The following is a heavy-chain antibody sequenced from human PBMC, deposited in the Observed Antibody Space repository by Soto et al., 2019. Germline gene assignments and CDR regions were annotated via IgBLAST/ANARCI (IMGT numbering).Heavy chain of an antibody. V-gene: IGHV4-39*01. CDR3: ARRLFSSTWPSYFDY. D-gene: IGHD6-13*01. J-gene: IGHJ4*02. CDR2: IHYSGST. Sequence: PSETLSLTYTVSGDSITSTSCYWGWIRQPSGKGLEWIGCIHYSGSTYYNPSLRSRVTSSVDTSKNQFSLKVSSVTAADTAVYYCARRLFSSTWPSYFDYWGEGTLVTVSS. CDR1: GDSITSTSCY.